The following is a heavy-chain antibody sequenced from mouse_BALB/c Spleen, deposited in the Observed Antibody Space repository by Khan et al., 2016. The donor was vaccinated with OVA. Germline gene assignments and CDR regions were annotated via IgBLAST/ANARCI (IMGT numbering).Heavy chain of an antibody. CDR2: ISYSGST. CDR3: ARTARIKY. D-gene: IGHD1-2*01. Sequence: EVNLVESGPGLVKPSQSLSLTCTVTGYSITSGYGWNWIRQFPGNKLEWVGYISYSGSTNYNPSLKSRISITRDTSKNQFFLQLNSVTTEDTATYYCARTARIKYWGQGTTLTVSS. J-gene: IGHJ2*01. CDR1: GYSITSGYG. V-gene: IGHV3-2*02.